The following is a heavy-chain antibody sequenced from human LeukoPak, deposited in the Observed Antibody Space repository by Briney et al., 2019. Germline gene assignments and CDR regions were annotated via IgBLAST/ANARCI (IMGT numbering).Heavy chain of an antibody. D-gene: IGHD1-26*01. J-gene: IGHJ6*03. CDR1: GYTLTELS. Sequence: GASVKVSCKVSGYTLTELSMHWVRQAPGKGLEWMGGFDPEDGETIYAQKFQGRVTMTEDTSTDTAYMELSSLRSEDTAVYYCAAYSPLPYYYYYYMDVWGKGTTVTISS. V-gene: IGHV1-24*01. CDR3: AAYSPLPYYYYYYMDV. CDR2: FDPEDGET.